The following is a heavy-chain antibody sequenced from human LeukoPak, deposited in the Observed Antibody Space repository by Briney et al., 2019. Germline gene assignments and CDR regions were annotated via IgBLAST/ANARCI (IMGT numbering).Heavy chain of an antibody. CDR2: IKQDASEK. V-gene: IGHV3-7*03. Sequence: GGSLRLSCAASGFTFGNFWMSWVRQAPGKGLEWVANIKQDASEKYYVDSVKGRFTISRDNARNSLYLQMNSLRAADTAVYYCAREGWSQGRVSNWFDPWGQGTLVTVSS. D-gene: IGHD2-15*01. CDR1: GFTFGNFW. CDR3: AREGWSQGRVSNWFDP. J-gene: IGHJ5*02.